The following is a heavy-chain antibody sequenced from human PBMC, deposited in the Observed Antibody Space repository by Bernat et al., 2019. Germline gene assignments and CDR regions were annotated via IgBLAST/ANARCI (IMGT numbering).Heavy chain of an antibody. D-gene: IGHD6-25*01. Sequence: EVQLVESGGGLVKPGGSLRLSCAASGFTFRNAWMSWVRQGPGKGLEWVGRFKSKIDGGTIDYAAPVKGRFTISRDDSKNTLFLHMNSLKTEDTAIYYCTTSPIAAALRKYYYYCYMDVWGKGTTVTVSS. CDR3: TTSPIAAALRKYYYYCYMDV. J-gene: IGHJ6*03. CDR1: GFTFRNAW. CDR2: FKSKIDGGTI. V-gene: IGHV3-15*01.